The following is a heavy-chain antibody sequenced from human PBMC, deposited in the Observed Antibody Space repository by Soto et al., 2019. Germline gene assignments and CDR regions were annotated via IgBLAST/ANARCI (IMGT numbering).Heavy chain of an antibody. J-gene: IGHJ3*02. Sequence: PGGSLRLSCAASGFTFSNAWMSWVRQAPGKGLEWVGRIKSKTDGGTTDYAAPVKGRFTISRDDSKNTPYLQMNSLKTEDTAVYYCTTTPLVLRYFDSNAFDIWGQGTMVTVSS. V-gene: IGHV3-15*01. CDR2: IKSKTDGGTT. D-gene: IGHD3-9*01. CDR1: GFTFSNAW. CDR3: TTTPLVLRYFDSNAFDI.